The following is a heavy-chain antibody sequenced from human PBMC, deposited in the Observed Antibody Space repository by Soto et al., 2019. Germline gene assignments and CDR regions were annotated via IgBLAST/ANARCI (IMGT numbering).Heavy chain of an antibody. D-gene: IGHD3-3*01. J-gene: IGHJ6*02. CDR2: IRSKANSYAT. CDR3: TGDDFWSGSDYYYYYGMDV. CDR1: GFTFSGSA. V-gene: IGHV3-73*02. Sequence: EVQLVESGGGLVQPGGSLKLSCAASGFTFSGSAMHWVRQASGKGLEWVGRIRSKANSYATAYAASVKGRFTISRDDSKNTAYLQMNSLKTEDTAVYYCTGDDFWSGSDYYYYYGMDVWCQGTTVTVSS.